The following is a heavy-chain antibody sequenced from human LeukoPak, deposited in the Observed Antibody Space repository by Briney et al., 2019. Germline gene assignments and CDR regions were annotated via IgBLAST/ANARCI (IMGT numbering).Heavy chain of an antibody. CDR1: GFTFSSYS. CDR3: ARDRPEDSSSWMTGDFDY. D-gene: IGHD6-13*01. Sequence: GGSLRLSCVASGFTFSSYSMNWVRQAPGKGLEWVSSISSSSSYIYYADSVKGRFTISRDNAKNSLYLQMNSLRAEDTAVYYCARDRPEDSSSWMTGDFDYWGQGTLVTVSS. CDR2: ISSSSSYI. V-gene: IGHV3-21*01. J-gene: IGHJ4*02.